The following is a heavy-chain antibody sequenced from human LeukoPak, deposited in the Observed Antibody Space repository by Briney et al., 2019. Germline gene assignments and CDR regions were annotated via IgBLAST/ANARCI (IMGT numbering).Heavy chain of an antibody. V-gene: IGHV4-34*01. D-gene: IGHD3-16*02. CDR3: ARDHVITFGGVIVPYYFDY. J-gene: IGHJ4*02. CDR1: GGSFSGYY. Sequence: SETLSLTCAVYGGSFSGYYWSWIRQPPGKGLEWIGEINHSGSTNYNPSLKSRVTISVATSKNQFSLKLSSVTAADTAVYYCARDHVITFGGVIVPYYFDYWGQGTLVTVSS. CDR2: INHSGST.